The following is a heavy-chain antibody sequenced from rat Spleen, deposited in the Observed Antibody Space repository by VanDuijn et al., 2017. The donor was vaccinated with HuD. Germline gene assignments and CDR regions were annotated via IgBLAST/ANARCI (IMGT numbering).Heavy chain of an antibody. Sequence: EVQLVESGGGLVQPGRSLKLSCAASGFTFNNYGMAWVRQAPTKGLEWVAAFSYDGFTTYYRDSVRGRFTISRDNAKTTLYLQIDRMISEDTASYYCGRHGLYNNYGWFAYWGQGALVTVSS. CDR1: GFTFNNYG. CDR3: GRHGLYNNYGWFAY. CDR2: FSYDGFTT. V-gene: IGHV5-29*01. D-gene: IGHD1-10*01. J-gene: IGHJ3*01.